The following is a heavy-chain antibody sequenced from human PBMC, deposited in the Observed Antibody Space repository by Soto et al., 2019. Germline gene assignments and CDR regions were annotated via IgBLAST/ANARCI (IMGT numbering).Heavy chain of an antibody. CDR3: ARVSGPHQQYYYYGMDV. J-gene: IGHJ6*02. CDR2: IYHSGST. Sequence: QVQLQESGPGLVKPSGTLSLTCAVSGGYISSSNWWTWVRQPPGKWLEWIGEIYHSGSTNYNPSLKSRVTISVDKSKNQFSLKLSSVTAADTAVYYCARVSGPHQQYYYYGMDVWGQGTTVTVSS. V-gene: IGHV4-4*02. CDR1: GGYISSSNW.